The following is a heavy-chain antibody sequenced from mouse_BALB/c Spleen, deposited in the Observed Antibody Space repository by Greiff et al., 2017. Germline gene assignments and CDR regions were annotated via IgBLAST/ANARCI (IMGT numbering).Heavy chain of an antibody. CDR3: ARYYGSWFAY. J-gene: IGHJ3*01. CDR1: GFTFSSYT. Sequence: EVHLVESGGGLVKPGGSLKLSCAASGFTFSSYTMSWVRQTPEKRLEWVATISSGCGNTYYPDSVKGRFTISRDNAKNNLYLQMSSLRSEDTALYYCARYYGSWFAYWGQGTLVTVSA. D-gene: IGHD1-1*02. CDR2: ISSGCGNT. V-gene: IGHV5-9*03.